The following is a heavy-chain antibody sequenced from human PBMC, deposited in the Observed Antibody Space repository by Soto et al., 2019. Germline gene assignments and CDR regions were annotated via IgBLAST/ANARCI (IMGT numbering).Heavy chain of an antibody. CDR3: VKGGDYYDSSYFDS. V-gene: IGHV3-30*18. CDR1: GITFSSYA. D-gene: IGHD3-22*01. J-gene: IGHJ4*02. CDR2: ISYDGSSN. Sequence: ESGGGVVQPGRSLRLSCVVSGITFSSYAMHWVRQGPGKGLEWVALISYDGSSNYYADSVKGRFTISRDNSKNTLYLQVHSLRAEDTAVYYCVKGGDYYDSSYFDSWCQGTLVTVAS.